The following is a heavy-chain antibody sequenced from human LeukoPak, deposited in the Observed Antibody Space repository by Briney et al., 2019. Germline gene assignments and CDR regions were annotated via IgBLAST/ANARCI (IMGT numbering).Heavy chain of an antibody. CDR3: ASVYYDFWSGYSGPDY. CDR2: INHSGST. J-gene: IGHJ4*02. CDR1: GGSFSGYY. V-gene: IGHV4-34*01. Sequence: PSETLSLTCAVYGGSFSGYYWSWIRQPPGKGLDWIGEINHSGSTNYNPSLKSRVTLSVDTSKNQLSLKLSYVTAADTAVYYCASVYYDFWSGYSGPDYWGQGTLVTVSS. D-gene: IGHD3-3*01.